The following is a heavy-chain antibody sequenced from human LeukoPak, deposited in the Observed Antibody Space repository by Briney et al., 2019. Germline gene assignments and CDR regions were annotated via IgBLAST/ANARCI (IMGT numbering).Heavy chain of an antibody. CDR1: GFTFKSYG. CDR2: ISGSGGST. CDR3: AKDRVLWFGEPHFDY. J-gene: IGHJ4*02. D-gene: IGHD3-10*01. Sequence: GGSLRLSCAASGFTFKSYGMHWVRQAPGKGLEWVSAISGSGGSTYYADSVKGRFTISRDNSKNTLYLQMNSLRAEDTAVYYCAKDRVLWFGEPHFDYWGQGTLVTVSS. V-gene: IGHV3-23*01.